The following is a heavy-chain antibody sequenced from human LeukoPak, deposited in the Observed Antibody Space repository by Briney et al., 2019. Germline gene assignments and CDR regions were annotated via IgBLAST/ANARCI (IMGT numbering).Heavy chain of an antibody. D-gene: IGHD2/OR15-2a*01. Sequence: GGSLRLSCAASGFTFSSYAMHWVRQAPGKGLEWVAVISYDGSNKYYADSVKGRFTISRDNSKNTLHLQMNSLRAEDTAVYYCARDINLVKVVLDAFDLWGQGTMVIVSS. V-gene: IGHV3-30-3*01. CDR1: GFTFSSYA. CDR3: ARDINLVKVVLDAFDL. CDR2: ISYDGSNK. J-gene: IGHJ3*01.